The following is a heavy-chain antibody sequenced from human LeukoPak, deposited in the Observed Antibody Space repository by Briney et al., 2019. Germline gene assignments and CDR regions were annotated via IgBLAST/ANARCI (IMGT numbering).Heavy chain of an antibody. CDR1: GFTFRSYA. Sequence: GGSLRLSCAASGFTFRSYAMHWVRQAPGKGLEWVAVISNDGTNKYYADSVRGRFTFSRDNSKSTLYLQMNSLRVEDTAVYYCARDTGSQDSSSWYGAVDYWGQGTLVTVSS. CDR3: ARDTGSQDSSSWYGAVDY. J-gene: IGHJ4*02. V-gene: IGHV3-30-3*01. CDR2: ISNDGTNK. D-gene: IGHD6-13*01.